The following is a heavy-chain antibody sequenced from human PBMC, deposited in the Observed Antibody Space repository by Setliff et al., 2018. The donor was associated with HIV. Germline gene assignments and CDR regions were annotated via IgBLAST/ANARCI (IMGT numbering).Heavy chain of an antibody. J-gene: IGHJ4*02. CDR1: GYTFINYG. CDR2: TNPAGGGT. Sequence: ASVKVSCKASGYTFINYGISWVRQAPGQGLEWMALTNPAGGGTGYAQKFHDRVTVTRDTSTSTVYMDLTGLRSEDTAVYYCARGRDSYNTAVDYWGQGTLVTVSS. CDR3: ARGRDSYNTAVDY. V-gene: IGHV1-46*01. D-gene: IGHD1-1*01.